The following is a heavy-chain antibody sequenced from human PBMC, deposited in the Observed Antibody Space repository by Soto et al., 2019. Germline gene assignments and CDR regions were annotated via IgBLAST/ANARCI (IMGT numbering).Heavy chain of an antibody. CDR1: GYTFSNYG. CDR3: AKEFMVRGVPPLSFGMDV. D-gene: IGHD3-10*01. CDR2: ISGYNGNA. V-gene: IGHV1-18*01. Sequence: ASVKVSCKASGYTFSNYGISWVRQGPGQGLEWMGWISGYNGNAHYEEKVQDRIKMTTDTSTSTTYLELRSLRAEDTALYYCAKEFMVRGVPPLSFGMDVWGQGTTVTVSS. J-gene: IGHJ6*02.